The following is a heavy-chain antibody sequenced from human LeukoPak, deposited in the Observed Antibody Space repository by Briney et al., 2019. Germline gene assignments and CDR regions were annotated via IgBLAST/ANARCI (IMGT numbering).Heavy chain of an antibody. V-gene: IGHV4-59*01. J-gene: IGHJ4*02. CDR2: IYYSGST. CDR3: AREGYSSGWYSSLGY. Sequence: SETLSLTCTVSGGSISSYYWSWIRQPPGKGLEWIGYIYYSGSTNYNPSLKSRVTISVDTSKNQFSLKLSSVTAADTAVYYCAREGYSSGWYSSLGYWGQGTLVTVSS. CDR1: GGSISSYY. D-gene: IGHD6-19*01.